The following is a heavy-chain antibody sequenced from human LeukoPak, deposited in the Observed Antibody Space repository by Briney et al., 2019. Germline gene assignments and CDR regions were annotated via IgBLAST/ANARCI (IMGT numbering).Heavy chain of an antibody. J-gene: IGHJ4*02. CDR1: GFSFTNYW. Sequence: PGESLKISRKCSGFSFTNYWIGLVRQPPGKRLEWMGIIYPGDSDTRYSPSFQGQVTISADKSISTAYLQWSSLKASDTAMYYCESRFGARGESADFDFWGQGTLVTVSS. V-gene: IGHV5-51*01. CDR3: ESRFGARGESADFDF. CDR2: IYPGDSDT. D-gene: IGHD3-10*01.